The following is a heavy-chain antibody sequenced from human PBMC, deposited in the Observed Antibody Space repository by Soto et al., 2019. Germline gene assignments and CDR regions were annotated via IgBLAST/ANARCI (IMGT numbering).Heavy chain of an antibody. CDR3: TTGHSVTMEQVYDFWSGDLDQDYYYYGMDV. D-gene: IGHD3-3*01. CDR2: IIPIFGTA. CDR1: GGTFSSYA. J-gene: IGHJ6*02. V-gene: IGHV1-69*13. Sequence: SVKVSCKASGGTFSSYAISWVRQAPGQGLEWMGGIIPIFGTANYAQKFQGRVTITADESTSTAYMELSSLRSEDTAVYYCTTGHSVTMEQVYDFWSGDLDQDYYYYGMDVWGQGTTVTVSS.